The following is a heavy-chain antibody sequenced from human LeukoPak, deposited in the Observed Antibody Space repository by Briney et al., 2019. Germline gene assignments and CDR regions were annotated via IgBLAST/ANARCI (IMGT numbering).Heavy chain of an antibody. J-gene: IGHJ4*02. CDR2: IYSGGNT. Sequence: GGSLRLSCAASGFTVSINYMSWVRQAPGKGLEWVSVIYSGGNTYYADSVKGRFTISRDNSKNTVYLQINSLRAEDTAVYYCARGETSSYDYWGQGTLVTVSS. CDR1: GFTVSINY. CDR3: ARGETSSYDY. D-gene: IGHD2-2*01. V-gene: IGHV3-53*01.